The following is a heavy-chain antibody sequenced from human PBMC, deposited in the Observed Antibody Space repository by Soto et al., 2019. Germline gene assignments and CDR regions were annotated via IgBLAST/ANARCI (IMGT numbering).Heavy chain of an antibody. V-gene: IGHV3-23*01. D-gene: IGHD4-4*01. CDR3: AKFLEVSKIFDY. Sequence: GGSLRLSCAASGFTFSSYAMSWVRQAPGKGLEWVSAISGSGGSTYYAGSVKGRFTISRDNSKNTLYLQMNSLRAEDTAVYYCAKFLEVSKIFDYWGQGTLVTVSS. J-gene: IGHJ4*02. CDR2: ISGSGGST. CDR1: GFTFSSYA.